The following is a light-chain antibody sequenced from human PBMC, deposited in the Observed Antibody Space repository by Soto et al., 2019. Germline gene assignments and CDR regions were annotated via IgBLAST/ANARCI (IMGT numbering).Light chain of an antibody. J-gene: IGKJ4*02. Sequence: EIVLTQSPGTLSLSPGERATLSCRASQSVSSSYLAWYPQQPGQAPRLLIYGASSRATGIPDMCSGSGSGTDFTLTISRLEPEDFAVDYCQQYGSSPLTFGGGTKVEIK. CDR1: QSVSSSY. CDR3: QQYGSSPLT. V-gene: IGKV3-20*01. CDR2: GAS.